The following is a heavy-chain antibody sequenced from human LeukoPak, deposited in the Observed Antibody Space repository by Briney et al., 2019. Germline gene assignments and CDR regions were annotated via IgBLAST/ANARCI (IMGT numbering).Heavy chain of an antibody. CDR3: ARGLNPLGYSGYDIADY. CDR2: ISAYNGNT. D-gene: IGHD5-12*01. Sequence: GASVKVSCKASGYTFTSYGISWVRQAPGQGLEWMGWISAYNGNTNYAQKLQGRVTMTTDTSTSTAYMELRSLRSDDTAVYYCARGLNPLGYSGYDIADYRGQGTLVTVSS. V-gene: IGHV1-18*01. J-gene: IGHJ4*02. CDR1: GYTFTSYG.